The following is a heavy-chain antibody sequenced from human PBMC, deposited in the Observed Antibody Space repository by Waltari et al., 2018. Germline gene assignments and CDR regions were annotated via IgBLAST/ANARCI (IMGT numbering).Heavy chain of an antibody. CDR1: GFTFSSYS. CDR2: ISSSSSYI. J-gene: IGHJ4*02. D-gene: IGHD6-19*01. Sequence: EVQLVESGGGLVKPGGSLRLSCAASGFTFSSYSMNWVRQAPGKGLEWVSSISSSSSYIYYADSVKGRFTISRDNAKNSLYLQMNSLRAEDTAVYYWARDRGIAVAPLGYWGQGTLVTVSS. V-gene: IGHV3-21*01. CDR3: ARDRGIAVAPLGY.